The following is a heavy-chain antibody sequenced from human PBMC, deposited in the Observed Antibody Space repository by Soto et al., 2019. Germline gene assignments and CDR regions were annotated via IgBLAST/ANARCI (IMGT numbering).Heavy chain of an antibody. Sequence: QVQLVQSGAEVKKPGASVKVSCKASGYTFTSYDINWVRQATGQGREWMGWMNRNSGNTGYAQKFQGTGTMTRNTSKRTAYMELSSLRSEDTALYYCARTARWEAAASMDVWGQGTTVTVSS. CDR3: ARTARWEAAASMDV. V-gene: IGHV1-8*01. J-gene: IGHJ6*02. D-gene: IGHD6-13*01. CDR1: GYTFTSYD. CDR2: MNRNSGNT.